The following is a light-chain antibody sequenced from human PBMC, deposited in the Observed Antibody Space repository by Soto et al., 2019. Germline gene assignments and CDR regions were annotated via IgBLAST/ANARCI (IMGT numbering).Light chain of an antibody. J-gene: IGLJ2*01. CDR2: YDN. CDR1: NIGSKS. Sequence: SYELTQPPSVSVAPGKTARITCGGNNIGSKSVHWYQQKPGQAPVLVIYYDNDRPSGIPERFSGSNSGNTATLTISRVEAGDEADYYCQVWDSSSYLRGVFGGGTKRTVL. V-gene: IGLV3-21*04. CDR3: QVWDSSSYLRGV.